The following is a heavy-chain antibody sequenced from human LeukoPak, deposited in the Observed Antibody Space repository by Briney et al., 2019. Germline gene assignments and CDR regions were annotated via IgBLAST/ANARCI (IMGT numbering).Heavy chain of an antibody. J-gene: IGHJ4*02. CDR2: IYTSGST. D-gene: IGHD3-10*01. V-gene: IGHV4-4*07. CDR3: AAGTCYYGSGSYYDSYYFDY. Sequence: SETLSLTCTVSGGSTSSYYWSWIRQPAGKGLEWIGRIYTSGSTNYNPSLKSRVIMSVDTSKNQFSLKLSSVTAADTAVYYCAAGTCYYGSGSYYDSYYFDYWGQGTLVTVSS. CDR1: GGSTSSYY.